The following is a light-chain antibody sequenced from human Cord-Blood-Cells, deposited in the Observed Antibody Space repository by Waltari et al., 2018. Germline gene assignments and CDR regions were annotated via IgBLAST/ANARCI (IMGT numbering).Light chain of an antibody. Sequence: QSALNPPASVSGSPGQSITISCTGTSSDVGGYNYVYWYQPHPGKAPKLMIYDVSNRPSGVSKRFSGSKSGNTASLTISGLQAEDEADYYCSSYTSSSTLVFGGGTK. CDR3: SSYTSSSTLV. V-gene: IGLV2-14*01. CDR2: DVS. CDR1: SSDVGGYNY. J-gene: IGLJ3*02.